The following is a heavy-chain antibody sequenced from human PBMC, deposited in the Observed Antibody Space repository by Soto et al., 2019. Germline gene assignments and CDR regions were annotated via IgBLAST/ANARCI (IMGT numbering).Heavy chain of an antibody. CDR3: ARTAYYYDSSGYYFDC. CDR1: GFTFSSYG. Sequence: GGSLRLSCAAPGFTFSSYGMHWVRQAPGKGLEGVAVIWYDGRNTYYPDSVKGRFTISRDNSKSTLYLQMNSLRAEDTAVYYCARTAYYYDSSGYYFDCWGQGTLVTVSS. V-gene: IGHV3-33*01. J-gene: IGHJ4*02. CDR2: IWYDGRNT. D-gene: IGHD3-22*01.